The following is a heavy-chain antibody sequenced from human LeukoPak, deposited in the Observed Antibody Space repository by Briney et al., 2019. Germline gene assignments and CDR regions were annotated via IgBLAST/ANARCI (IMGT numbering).Heavy chain of an antibody. V-gene: IGHV3-53*01. J-gene: IGHJ4*02. D-gene: IGHD4-17*01. CDR3: ARGLAGTTPFDY. CDR1: GFTVTTNY. CDR2: LYNGGFT. Sequence: PGGSLRLSCAVSGFTVTTNYMSWVRQAPGKGLEWVSVLYNGGFTHYADSVKGRFTISRDNSKNTLYLQMNSLRPEDTAVYYCARGLAGTTPFDYWGQGTLVTVSS.